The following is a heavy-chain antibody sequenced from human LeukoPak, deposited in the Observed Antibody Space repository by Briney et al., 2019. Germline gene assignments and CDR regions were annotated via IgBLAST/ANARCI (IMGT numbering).Heavy chain of an antibody. D-gene: IGHD3-3*01. J-gene: IGHJ4*02. CDR2: IRYDGSNK. Sequence: GGSLRLSCAASGFTFSSYGMHWVRQAPGKGLEWVAFIRYDGSNKYHADSVKGRFTISRDNSKNTLYLQMNSLRAEDTAVYYCAKDGVTIFGHYYFDYWGQGTLVTVSS. CDR1: GFTFSSYG. CDR3: AKDGVTIFGHYYFDY. V-gene: IGHV3-30*02.